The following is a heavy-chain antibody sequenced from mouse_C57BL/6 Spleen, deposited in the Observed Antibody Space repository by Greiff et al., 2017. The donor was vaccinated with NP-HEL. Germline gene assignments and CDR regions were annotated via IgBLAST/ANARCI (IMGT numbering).Heavy chain of an antibody. D-gene: IGHD3-2*02. CDR3: ARDQGQGAMDY. Sequence: EVKLQESGPGLVKPSQSLSLTCSVTGYSITSGYYWNWIRQFPGNKLEWMGYISYDGSNNYNPSLKNRISITRDTSKNQFFLKLNSVTTEDTATYYCARDQGQGAMDYWGQGTSVTVSS. CDR1: GYSITSGYY. V-gene: IGHV3-6*01. J-gene: IGHJ4*01. CDR2: ISYDGSN.